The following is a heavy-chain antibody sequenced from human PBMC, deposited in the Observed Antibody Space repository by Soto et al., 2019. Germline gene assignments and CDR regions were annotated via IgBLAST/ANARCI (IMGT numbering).Heavy chain of an antibody. J-gene: IGHJ3*02. V-gene: IGHV4-34*01. D-gene: IGHD5-12*01. Sequence: PSETLSLTCAVYGGSFSGYYWSWIRQPPGKGLEWIGEINHSGSTNYNPSLKSRVTIPVDTSKNQFSLKLSSVTAADTAVYYCARSQGVEMATRGAFDIWGQGTMVTVSS. CDR1: GGSFSGYY. CDR2: INHSGST. CDR3: ARSQGVEMATRGAFDI.